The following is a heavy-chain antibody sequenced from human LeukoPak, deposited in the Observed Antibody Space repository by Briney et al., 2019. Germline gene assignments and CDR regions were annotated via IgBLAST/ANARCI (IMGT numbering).Heavy chain of an antibody. CDR1: GFTFSSYA. D-gene: IGHD3-3*01. J-gene: IGHJ3*02. CDR3: AKGYDFWSGYYHDDAFDI. V-gene: IGHV3-23*01. CDR2: ISGSGGST. Sequence: GGSLRLSCAASGFTFSSYAMSWVRQAPGKGLEWVSAISGSGGSTYYADSVKGRFTISRDNSKNTLYLQMNSLRAEDTAVYYCAKGYDFWSGYYHDDAFDIWGQGTMVTVFS.